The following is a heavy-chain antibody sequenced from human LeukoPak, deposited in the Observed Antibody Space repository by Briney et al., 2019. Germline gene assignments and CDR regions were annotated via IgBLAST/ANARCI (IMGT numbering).Heavy chain of an antibody. CDR3: ARGRGYSGSYYNFDY. V-gene: IGHV1-69*13. Sequence: SVKVSCKASGYTFTSYGISWVRQAPGQGLEWMGGIIPIFGTANYAQKFQGRVTITADESTSTAYMELSSLRSEDTAVYYCARGRGYSGSYYNFDYWGQGTLVTVSS. CDR1: GYTFTSYG. CDR2: IIPIFGTA. D-gene: IGHD1-26*01. J-gene: IGHJ4*02.